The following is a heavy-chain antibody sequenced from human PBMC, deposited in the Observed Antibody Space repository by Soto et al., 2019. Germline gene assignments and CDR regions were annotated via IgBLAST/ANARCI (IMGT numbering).Heavy chain of an antibody. J-gene: IGHJ5*01. CDR2: LNTYGNT. Sequence: SDTLSLTCTFSGCYRSSYRLIWIRQPAGKGLEWIGRLNTYGNTHYNPPLKSRVTVSVDTSRNQFFLTLRSVTAADSAVYHCGRESGETWDYEASWGHGTPVNGSS. CDR1: GCYRSSYR. V-gene: IGHV4-4*07. D-gene: IGHD1-7*01. CDR3: GRESGETWDYEAS.